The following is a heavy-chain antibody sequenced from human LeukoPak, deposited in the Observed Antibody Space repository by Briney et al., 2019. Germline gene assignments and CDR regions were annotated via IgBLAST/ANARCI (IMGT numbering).Heavy chain of an antibody. Sequence: SETLSLTCTVSGGSITSFYWSWIRQPAGKGLEWIGRVSTTGLTFSKPSLTSRVTMSADTSKNQFSLRLASVTAADTAVYYCARDIAVPYYNYYYMDIWGKGTAVTVSS. V-gene: IGHV4-4*07. CDR2: VSTTGLT. D-gene: IGHD6-19*01. CDR1: GGSITSFY. CDR3: ARDIAVPYYNYYYMDI. J-gene: IGHJ6*03.